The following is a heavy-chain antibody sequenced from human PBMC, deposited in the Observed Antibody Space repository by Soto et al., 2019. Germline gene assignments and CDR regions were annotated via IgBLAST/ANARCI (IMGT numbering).Heavy chain of an antibody. Sequence: QVQLVQSGAEVKKPGSSVRVSCKASGGTFSSHAFTWVRQAPGQGLEWMGGIIPMFGTPNYAQKFQGRLTITAESGTSYMELRTLRAEDTAVFFCARDRVVGDGYCFGSVDLWGQGTLVTVSS. CDR2: IIPMFGTP. CDR3: ARDRVVGDGYCFGSVDL. V-gene: IGHV1-69*01. CDR1: GGTFSSHA. J-gene: IGHJ5*02. D-gene: IGHD1-26*01.